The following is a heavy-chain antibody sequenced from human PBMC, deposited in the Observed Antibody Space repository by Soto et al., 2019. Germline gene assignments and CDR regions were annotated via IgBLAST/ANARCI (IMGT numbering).Heavy chain of an antibody. V-gene: IGHV1-3*01. J-gene: IGHJ4*01. CDR1: GYTFTSYA. CDR3: ARDYYDSSGYYDY. Sequence: EASVKVSCKASGYTFTSYAMHWVRQAPGQRLEWMGWINAGNGNTKYSQKFQGRVTITRDTSASTAYMELSSLRSEDTAVYYCARDYYDSSGYYDYWGQGTLVTVSS. CDR2: INAGNGNT. D-gene: IGHD3-22*01.